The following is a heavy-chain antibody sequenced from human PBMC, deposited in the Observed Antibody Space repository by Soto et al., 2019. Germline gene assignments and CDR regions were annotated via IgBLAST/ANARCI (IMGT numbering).Heavy chain of an antibody. V-gene: IGHV5-51*01. D-gene: IGHD3-16*01. CDR2: IHPGDSDT. CDR3: ATLKRGPYYFDY. Sequence: PGESLKISCEGSGYRFTSYWIGCVRQMPGKGLEWMGIIHPGDSDTRYSPSFQGQVTISVDKSISTAYLQWSSLKASDTAMYYCATLKRGPYYFDYWGQGTRVTVSS. CDR1: GYRFTSYW. J-gene: IGHJ4*02.